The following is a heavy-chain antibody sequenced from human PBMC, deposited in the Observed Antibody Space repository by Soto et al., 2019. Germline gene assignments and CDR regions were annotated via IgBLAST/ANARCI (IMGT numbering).Heavy chain of an antibody. V-gene: IGHV1-18*01. Sequence: LVQSGAEVKKPGASVTVSCKPSGYTFSSYGITWVRQAPGQGLEWLGWISAHNGNTNYAQKLQDRVTMTTDASTSTAYMELTSLRSDDTAVYYCARSPPKWGLPSEYDFDSWGQGALVTVSS. D-gene: IGHD1-26*01. J-gene: IGHJ4*02. CDR2: ISAHNGNT. CDR3: ARSPPKWGLPSEYDFDS. CDR1: GYTFSSYG.